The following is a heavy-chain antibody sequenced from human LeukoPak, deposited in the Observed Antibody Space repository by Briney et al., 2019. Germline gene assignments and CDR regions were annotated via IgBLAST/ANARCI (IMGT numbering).Heavy chain of an antibody. J-gene: IGHJ4*02. CDR3: ARRPLNGNIAAAGFDY. CDR1: GGSISSSSYY. Sequence: SETLSLTCTVSGGSISSSSYYWGWIRQPPGKGLEWIGSIYYSGSTYYNPSLKSRVTISVDTSKNQFSLKLSSVTAADTAVYYCARRPLNGNIAAAGFDYWGQGTLVTVSS. D-gene: IGHD6-13*01. CDR2: IYYSGST. V-gene: IGHV4-39*07.